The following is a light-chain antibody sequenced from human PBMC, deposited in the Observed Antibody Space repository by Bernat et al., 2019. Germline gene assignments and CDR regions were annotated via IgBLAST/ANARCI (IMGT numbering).Light chain of an antibody. Sequence: DIVMTQSTLSLPVTPGEPASISCRSSQSLLHSNGYNYLDWYLQKPGQSPQLLIYLGSNRASGVPDRFSGSGSGTEFTLKISRVEAEDVGVYFCMQALQTHMYTFGQGTKLEIK. CDR3: MQALQTHMYT. V-gene: IGKV2-28*01. CDR2: LGS. CDR1: QSLLHSNGYNY. J-gene: IGKJ2*01.